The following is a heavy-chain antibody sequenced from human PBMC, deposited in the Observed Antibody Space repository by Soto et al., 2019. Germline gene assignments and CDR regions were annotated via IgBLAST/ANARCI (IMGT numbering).Heavy chain of an antibody. Sequence: KTSETLSLTCTVSGASINSGDYYWSWIRQPPGKGLEWIGYIYYSGSIYHNPSLKSRVIISVDMPKNQFSLKLSSVTAADTAVYYCATVPTYYYDGSGYANAFDVWGQGTMVTVSS. D-gene: IGHD3-22*01. CDR1: GASINSGDYY. V-gene: IGHV4-30-4*01. CDR2: IYYSGSI. J-gene: IGHJ3*01. CDR3: ATVPTYYYDGSGYANAFDV.